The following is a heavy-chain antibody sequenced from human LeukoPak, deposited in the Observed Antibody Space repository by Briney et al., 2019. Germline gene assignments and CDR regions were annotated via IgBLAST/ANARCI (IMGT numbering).Heavy chain of an antibody. CDR3: ARAPLIAARQDYYFDY. CDR2: IYYSGST. CDR1: GGSISSGGYY. J-gene: IGHJ4*02. D-gene: IGHD6-6*01. Sequence: SETLSLTCTVSGGSISSGGYYWSWIRQPPGKGLEWIGYIYYSGSTNYNPSLKSRVTISVDTSKNQFSLKLSSVTAADTAVYYCARAPLIAARQDYYFDYWGQGTLVTVSS. V-gene: IGHV4-61*08.